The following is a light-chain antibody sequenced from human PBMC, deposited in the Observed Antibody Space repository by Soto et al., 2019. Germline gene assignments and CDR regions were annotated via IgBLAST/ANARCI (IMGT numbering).Light chain of an antibody. CDR3: QTWGTGFHMV. Sequence: QPVLTQSPSASASLGASVKLTCTLSSGHSRFTIAWHQQQPEKGPRYLMKLNSDGSHSKGDGIPDRFSGSSSGAERYLTISSLQSEDEADYYCQTWGTGFHMVFGGGTKLTVL. J-gene: IGLJ2*01. V-gene: IGLV4-69*01. CDR1: SGHSRFT. CDR2: LNSDGSH.